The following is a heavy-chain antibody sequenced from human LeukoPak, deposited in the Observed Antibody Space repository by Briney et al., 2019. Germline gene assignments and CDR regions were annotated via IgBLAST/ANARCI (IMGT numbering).Heavy chain of an antibody. CDR1: GYTFTNFG. CDR3: VRSGSQAALLSSGGPGQYYYYGMDV. V-gene: IGHV1-18*01. CDR2: ISAYNGNT. J-gene: IGHJ6*02. Sequence: ASVKVSCKASGYTFTNFGFGWVRQAPGQGLEWMGWISAYNGNTYYAQKFQDRVSMATDTSTSTAYMDLRSLRSDDTAVYYCVRSGSQAALLSSGGPGQYYYYGMDVWGQGTAVTVSS. D-gene: IGHD6-13*01.